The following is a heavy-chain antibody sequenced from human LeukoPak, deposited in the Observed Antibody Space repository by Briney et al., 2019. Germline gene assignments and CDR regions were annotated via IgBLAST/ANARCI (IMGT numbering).Heavy chain of an antibody. D-gene: IGHD2-15*01. CDR3: ANCGGSCYFYGLDV. CDR1: GFTFSSNA. CDR2: ISSSGGNT. V-gene: IGHV3-23*01. Sequence: GGSLRLSCAASGFTFSSNAMSWVRQAPGKGLEWVSAISSSGGNTYYADSVKGRFTISRDSSKNTLYLLMSGLRAEDTAVYYCANCGGSCYFYGLDVWGRGTTVTVSS. J-gene: IGHJ6*02.